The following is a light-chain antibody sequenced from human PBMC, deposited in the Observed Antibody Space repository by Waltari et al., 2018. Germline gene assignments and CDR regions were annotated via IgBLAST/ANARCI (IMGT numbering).Light chain of an antibody. J-gene: IGKJ2*01. Sequence: CQASQDISNNLNWYQQKPGKAPDLLIFAVFTLQSGVPSRFSGSGSGTEFTLTISSLQPEDSATYYCQQSYTMPMYTFGQGTKLEIK. CDR2: AVF. CDR1: QDISNN. V-gene: IGKV1-39*01. CDR3: QQSYTMPMYT.